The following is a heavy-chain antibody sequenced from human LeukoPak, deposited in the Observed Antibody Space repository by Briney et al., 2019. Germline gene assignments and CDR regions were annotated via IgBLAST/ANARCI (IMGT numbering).Heavy chain of an antibody. V-gene: IGHV4-39*01. CDR2: ISYSGST. Sequence: SETLSLTCTVSGGSISSSSYYWGWIRQPPGKGLEWIGSISYSGSTYYNPSLKSRVTISVDTSKNQFSLKLSSVTAADTAVYYCARGGSSGWFDPWGQGTLVTVSS. CDR1: GGSISSSSYY. CDR3: ARGGSSGWFDP. D-gene: IGHD6-19*01. J-gene: IGHJ5*02.